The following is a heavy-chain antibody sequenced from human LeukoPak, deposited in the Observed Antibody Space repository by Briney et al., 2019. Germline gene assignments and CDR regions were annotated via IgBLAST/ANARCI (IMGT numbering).Heavy chain of an antibody. J-gene: IGHJ4*02. CDR3: AKGASSSVYDMLDY. D-gene: IGHD5/OR15-5a*01. CDR2: ISSSGDST. V-gene: IGHV3-23*01. CDR1: GFTFSNFA. Sequence: GGSLRLSCAASGFTFSNFAMSWVRQSPGKGLEWVSSISSSGDSTYYADSVKGRFTISRDNPKNTLYLQMNSLRADDTAVYYCAKGASSSVYDMLDYWGQGTLVTVSS.